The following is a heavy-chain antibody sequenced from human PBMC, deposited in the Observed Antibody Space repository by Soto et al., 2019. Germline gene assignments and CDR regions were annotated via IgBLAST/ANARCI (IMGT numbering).Heavy chain of an antibody. D-gene: IGHD3-22*01. V-gene: IGHV3-30*18. Sequence: GGSLRLSCAASGFTFSSYGMHWVRQAPGKGLEWVAVISYDGSNKYYADSVTGRFAISRDNSKNTLYLQMNSLRAEDTAVYYCAKGFYDSSGYVIDYWGQGTLVTV. CDR1: GFTFSSYG. CDR2: ISYDGSNK. CDR3: AKGFYDSSGYVIDY. J-gene: IGHJ4*02.